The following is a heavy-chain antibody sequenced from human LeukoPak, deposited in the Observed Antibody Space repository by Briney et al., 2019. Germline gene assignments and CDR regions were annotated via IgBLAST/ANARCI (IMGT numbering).Heavy chain of an antibody. Sequence: ARTLRLSCAASGFTFSSYAMHWVRQAPGKGLERVAVISYDGSNKYYADSVKGRFTISREHSNNTLYLQMNSLRAEDTVEYYCARGIAVAGTFGWFDLWGQGSLVTVSS. J-gene: IGHJ5*02. CDR2: ISYDGSNK. CDR3: ARGIAVAGTFGWFDL. D-gene: IGHD6-19*01. CDR1: GFTFSSYA. V-gene: IGHV3-30-3*01.